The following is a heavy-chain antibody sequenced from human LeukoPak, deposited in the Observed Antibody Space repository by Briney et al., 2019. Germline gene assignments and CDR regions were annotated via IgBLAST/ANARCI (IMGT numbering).Heavy chain of an antibody. CDR2: GDGSST. D-gene: IGHD6-13*01. CDR3: GRGGKVEQLVLAR. Sequence: GGSLRLSCAASGFTFSNYWMHWVRQAPGKGLVWVSRGDGSSTGYADPVKGRFTISRDNAKNTVYLQMNSLRAEDTAVYYCGRGGKVEQLVLARWGQGSLVTVSS. V-gene: IGHV3-74*01. J-gene: IGHJ4*02. CDR1: GFTFSNYW.